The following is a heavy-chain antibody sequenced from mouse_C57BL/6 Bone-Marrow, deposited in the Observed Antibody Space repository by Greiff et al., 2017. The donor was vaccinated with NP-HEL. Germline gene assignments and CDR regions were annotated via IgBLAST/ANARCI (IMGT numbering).Heavy chain of an antibody. CDR1: GFTFSDFY. CDR2: SRNKANDYTT. Sequence: EVKVVDSGGGLVQSGRSLRLSCAPSGFTFSDFYMEWVRQAPGKGLEWIAASRNKANDYTTEYSASVKGRFIVSRDTSQSILYLQMNALRAEDPAIYYCAIDAYGSSPYWYFDVWGTGTTVTVSS. V-gene: IGHV7-1*01. J-gene: IGHJ1*03. CDR3: AIDAYGSSPYWYFDV. D-gene: IGHD1-1*01.